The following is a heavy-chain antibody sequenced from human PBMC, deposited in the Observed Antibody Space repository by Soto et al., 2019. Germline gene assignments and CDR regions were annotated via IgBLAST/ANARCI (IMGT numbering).Heavy chain of an antibody. Sequence: GSLRLSCVVSGFIFSDHAMNWVRQAPGKGLEWVSSIDEDGSTTHYADSVKGRFTISRDKSKNTLYLQMDSLRAEDTALYYCARVLYGFSYGKCDYWGQGTLVTVSS. CDR1: GFIFSDHA. CDR3: ARVLYGFSYGKCDY. V-gene: IGHV3-23*01. J-gene: IGHJ4*02. D-gene: IGHD1-1*01. CDR2: IDEDGSTT.